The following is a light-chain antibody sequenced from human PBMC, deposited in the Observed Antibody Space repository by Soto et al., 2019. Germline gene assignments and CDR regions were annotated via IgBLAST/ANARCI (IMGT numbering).Light chain of an antibody. V-gene: IGLV1-51*01. J-gene: IGLJ3*02. CDR1: SSNIGNNY. Sequence: QSVLTQPPSVSAAPGQKVTISCSGSSSNIGNNYVSWYQQLPGTAPKLLIYDKNKRPSGIPDRFSGSKSGTSATLGITGLQTGDEADYYCGTWDSSLSAWVFGGGTKVTVL. CDR2: DKN. CDR3: GTWDSSLSAWV.